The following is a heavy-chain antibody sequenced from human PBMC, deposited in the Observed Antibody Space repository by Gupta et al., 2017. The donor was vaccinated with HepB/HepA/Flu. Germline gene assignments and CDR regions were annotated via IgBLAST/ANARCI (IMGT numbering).Heavy chain of an antibody. Sequence: EVQLLESGGDLVQPGGSLRLSCAVSGFTIGGNAMSWVRQAPGKGLEWVSGIGSDMREHYTDSVRGRFTISRDNSENRAYLQMNSLRVEDTAVYYCAKDLWFWSGMDVWGKGTTVTVSS. V-gene: IGHV3-23*01. CDR2: IGSDMRE. CDR3: AKDLWFWSGMDV. J-gene: IGHJ6*03. D-gene: IGHD3-3*01. CDR1: GFTIGGNA.